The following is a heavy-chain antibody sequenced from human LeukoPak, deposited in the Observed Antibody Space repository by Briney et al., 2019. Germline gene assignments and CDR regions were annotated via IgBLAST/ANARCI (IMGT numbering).Heavy chain of an antibody. D-gene: IGHD3-10*01. CDR2: IYTSGST. CDR3: ARVTPEYGSGSYYSWFDP. Sequence: PSETLSLTCTVSGGSISSYYWGWIRQPAGKGLEWIGRIYTSGSTNYNPSLKSRVTMSVDTSKNQFSLKLSSVTAADTAVYYCARVTPEYGSGSYYSWFDPWGQGTLVTVSS. V-gene: IGHV4-4*07. CDR1: GGSISSYY. J-gene: IGHJ5*02.